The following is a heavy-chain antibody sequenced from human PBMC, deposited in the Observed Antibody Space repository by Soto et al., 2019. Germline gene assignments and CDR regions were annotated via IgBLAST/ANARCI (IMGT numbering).Heavy chain of an antibody. D-gene: IGHD6-19*01. CDR1: GYTFTGYY. CDR3: ARSGIAVAGYYSGMDV. V-gene: IGHV1-2*04. CDR2: INPNSGGT. Sequence: GASVKVSCKASGYTFTGYYMHWVRQAPGQGLEWMGWINPNSGGTNYAQKFQGWVTMTRDTSISTAYMELSRLRSDDTAVYYCARSGIAVAGYYSGMDVWGQGTTVTVSS. J-gene: IGHJ6*02.